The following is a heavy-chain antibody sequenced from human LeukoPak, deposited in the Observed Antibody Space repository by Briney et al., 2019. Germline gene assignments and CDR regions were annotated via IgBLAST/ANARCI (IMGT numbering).Heavy chain of an antibody. V-gene: IGHV7-4-1*02. CDR1: GYSFTSYA. J-gene: IGHJ4*02. CDR3: ARVAEYSSGWYDPFDY. D-gene: IGHD6-19*01. CDR2: INTNTGNP. Sequence: ASVKVSCKASGYSFTSYAMNWVRQAPGQGLEWMGWINTNTGNPTYAQGFTGRCVFSLDTSVSTAYLQISSLKAEDTAVYSCARVAEYSSGWYDPFDYWGQGTMVTVSS.